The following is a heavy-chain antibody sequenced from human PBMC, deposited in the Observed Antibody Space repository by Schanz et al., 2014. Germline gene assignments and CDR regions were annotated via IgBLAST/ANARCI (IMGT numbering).Heavy chain of an antibody. D-gene: IGHD3-10*01. V-gene: IGHV3-7*03. CDR2: IKQDGSER. J-gene: IGHJ6*02. Sequence: PASGFTFSSYWMSWVRQAPGKGLEWVANIKQDGSERYYVDSVKGRFTISRDNAKNTLFLQMSSLRADDTAVYYCARAKRFGDMDVWGQGTTVTVSS. CDR1: GFTFSSYW. CDR3: ARAKRFGDMDV.